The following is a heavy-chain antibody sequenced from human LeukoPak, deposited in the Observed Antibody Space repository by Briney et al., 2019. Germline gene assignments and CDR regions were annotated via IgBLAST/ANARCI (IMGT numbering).Heavy chain of an antibody. D-gene: IGHD5-18*01. CDR3: ARDLYTFGYELEY. CDR1: GFTFDDYA. CDR2: ISWNSGSI. J-gene: IGHJ4*02. Sequence: PGRWLRLSCAASGFTFDDYAMHWVRQAPGKGLEWVSGISWNSGSIGYADSVKGRFTISRDNAKNSLYLQMNSLRAEDTALYYCARDLYTFGYELEYWGQGTLVIVSP. V-gene: IGHV3-9*01.